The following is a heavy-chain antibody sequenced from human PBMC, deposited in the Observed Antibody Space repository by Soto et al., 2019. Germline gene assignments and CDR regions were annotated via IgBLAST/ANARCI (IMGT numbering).Heavy chain of an antibody. Sequence: EVQLVGSGGGLVKPGGSLRLSCAASGFTFSSYSMNWVRQAPGKGLEWVSSISSSSSYIYYADSVKGRFTISRDNAKNSLYLQMNSLRAEDTAVYYCARDRSSYGYQDYYYGMDVWGQGTTVTVSS. V-gene: IGHV3-21*01. J-gene: IGHJ6*02. CDR1: GFTFSSYS. D-gene: IGHD5-18*01. CDR3: ARDRSSYGYQDYYYGMDV. CDR2: ISSSSSYI.